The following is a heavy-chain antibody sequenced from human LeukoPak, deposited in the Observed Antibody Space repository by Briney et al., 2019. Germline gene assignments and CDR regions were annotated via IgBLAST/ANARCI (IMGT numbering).Heavy chain of an antibody. V-gene: IGHV4-59*08. J-gene: IGHJ4*02. Sequence: SETLSLTCTVSGGSISSYYWSWIRQPPGKGLEWIGSLYYSGNTNYNPSLKSRVTISLDTSKNQFSLKLSSVTAADTAVYYCARGRVYLDFWGQGTLVTVSS. CDR1: GGSISSYY. CDR2: LYYSGNT. CDR3: ARGRVYLDF.